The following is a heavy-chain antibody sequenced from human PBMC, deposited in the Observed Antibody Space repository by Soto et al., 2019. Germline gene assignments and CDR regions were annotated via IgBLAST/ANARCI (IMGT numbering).Heavy chain of an antibody. CDR2: INPNSGGT. CDR1: GYTFTGYY. D-gene: IGHD3-10*02. CDR3: ARSRFGPYYYGMDV. V-gene: IGHV1-2*04. Sequence: GASVKVSCKASGYTFTGYYMHWVRQAPGQGLEWMRWINPNSGGTNYAQKFQGWVTMTRDTSISTAYMELSRLRSDDTAVYYCARSRFGPYYYGMDVWGQGTTVTVSS. J-gene: IGHJ6*02.